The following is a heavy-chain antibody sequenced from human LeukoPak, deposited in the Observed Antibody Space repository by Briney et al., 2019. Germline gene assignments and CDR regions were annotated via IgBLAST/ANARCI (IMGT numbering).Heavy chain of an antibody. J-gene: IGHJ5*02. CDR3: ARTNWNAPNWFDP. D-gene: IGHD1-1*01. V-gene: IGHV4-39*01. CDR1: GFTFSSYA. Sequence: GSLRLSCAASGFTFSSYAMSWVRQAPGKGLEWIGSIYYSGSTYYNPSLKSRVTISVDTSKNQFSLKLSSVTATDTAVYYCARTNWNAPNWFDPWGQGTLVTVSS. CDR2: IYYSGST.